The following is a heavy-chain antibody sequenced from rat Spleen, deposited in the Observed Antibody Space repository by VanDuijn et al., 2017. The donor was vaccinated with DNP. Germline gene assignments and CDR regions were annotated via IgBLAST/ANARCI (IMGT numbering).Heavy chain of an antibody. CDR3: ATHLGAPFAY. Sequence: EVQLVESGGGLVQPGRSLKLSCAASGFTFSHYYMAWVRQAPKKGLEWVASISYEGSSTHYGDSVKGRFTISRDNAKSILYLQMDSLRSEDTATYYCATHLGAPFAYWGQGTLVTVSS. CDR2: ISYEGSST. CDR1: GFTFSHYY. V-gene: IGHV5-22*01. D-gene: IGHD5-1*01. J-gene: IGHJ3*01.